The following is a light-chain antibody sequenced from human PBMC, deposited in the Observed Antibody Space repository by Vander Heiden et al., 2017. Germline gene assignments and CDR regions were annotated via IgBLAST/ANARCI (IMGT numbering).Light chain of an antibody. J-gene: IGKJ2*01. Sequence: AIRMTQSPSSFSASTGDRVTITCRASQGISSYLAWYQQQPGTAPKRLIYAASTLRSGVPSRFSRSGSATDFTLTIRCLQSEDFATYYSQRDESYPYT. CDR1: QGISSY. V-gene: IGKV1-8*01. CDR2: AAS. CDR3: QRDESYPYT.